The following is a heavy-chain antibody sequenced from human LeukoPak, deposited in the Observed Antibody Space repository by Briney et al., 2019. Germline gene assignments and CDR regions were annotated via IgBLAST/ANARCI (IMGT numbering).Heavy chain of an antibody. CDR3: AKVGIEQWLSQGQFFDY. CDR1: GFTFSSYE. D-gene: IGHD6-19*01. CDR2: ISGSGDNT. J-gene: IGHJ4*02. Sequence: GGSLRLSCTASGFTFSSYEMNWVRQAPGKGLEWVSGISGSGDNTHYADSVKGRFTISRDNSKNTLFLQMNSLRAEDTAVYYCAKVGIEQWLSQGQFFDYWGQGTLVTVSS. V-gene: IGHV3-23*01.